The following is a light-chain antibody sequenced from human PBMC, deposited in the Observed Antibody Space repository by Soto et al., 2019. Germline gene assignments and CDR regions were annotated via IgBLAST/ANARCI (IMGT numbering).Light chain of an antibody. CDR3: SSFRSGSVVL. Sequence: QSVLTQPASVSGSPGQSITSSCTGTSSDVGGYNYVSWYQQHPGKAPKLVIYGVTYRPSGVSARFSGSKFQNTASLTISGLQAEDEADYYCSSFRSGSVVLFGGGTKVTVL. CDR2: GVT. J-gene: IGLJ3*02. CDR1: SSDVGGYNY. V-gene: IGLV2-14*01.